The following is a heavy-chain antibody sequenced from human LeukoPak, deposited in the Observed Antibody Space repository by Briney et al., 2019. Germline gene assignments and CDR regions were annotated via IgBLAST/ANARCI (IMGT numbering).Heavy chain of an antibody. V-gene: IGHV3-23*01. CDR2: ISGSGGST. CDR1: GFTFSSYA. J-gene: IGHJ4*02. CDR3: AKGRRTVVTPFDY. D-gene: IGHD4-23*01. Sequence: GGSLRLSCAASGFTFSSYAMSWVRQAPGKGLECVSVISGSGGSTYYADSVKGRFTISRDNSKNTLDLRMNSLRAEDTAVYYCAKGRRTVVTPFDYWGQGTLVTVSS.